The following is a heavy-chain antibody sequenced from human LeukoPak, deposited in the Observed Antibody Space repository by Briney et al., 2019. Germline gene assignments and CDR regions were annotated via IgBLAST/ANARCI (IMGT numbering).Heavy chain of an antibody. V-gene: IGHV3-11*04. J-gene: IGHJ3*02. D-gene: IGHD1-26*01. CDR1: GFIFSDYY. CDR2: ISSSGGTI. Sequence: GGSLRLSCAASGFIFSDYYMTWIRQAPGKGLEWVSYISSSGGTICYVDSVKGRFTISRDNAKDSLYLQMNSLRPEDTAVYYCAKAYSGSYYPDVIDMWGQGTMVAVSS. CDR3: AKAYSGSYYPDVIDM.